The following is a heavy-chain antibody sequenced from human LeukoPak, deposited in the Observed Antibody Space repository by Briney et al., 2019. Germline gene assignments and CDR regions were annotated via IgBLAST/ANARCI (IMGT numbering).Heavy chain of an antibody. D-gene: IGHD3-3*01. J-gene: IGHJ6*03. V-gene: IGHV4-39*01. CDR1: GGSISSSSYY. Sequence: SETLSLTCTVSGGSISSSSYYWGWIRQPPGKGLEWIGSIYYSGSTYSNPSLKSRVTISVDTSKNQFSLKLSSVTAADTAVYYCARGNYDLWSGYYTVWRDYYYYYMDVWGKGTTVTVSS. CDR3: ARGNYDLWSGYYTVWRDYYYYYMDV. CDR2: IYYSGST.